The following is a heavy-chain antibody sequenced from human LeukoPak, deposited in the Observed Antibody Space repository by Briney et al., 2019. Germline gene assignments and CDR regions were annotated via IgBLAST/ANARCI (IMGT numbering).Heavy chain of an antibody. CDR2: ISSSSTYI. CDR1: GFTFSSYS. J-gene: IGHJ4*02. V-gene: IGHV3-21*01. Sequence: GGSLRLSCAASGFTFSSYSMNWVRQAPGKGLEWVSSISSSSTYIYYADSVKGRFTVSRDNAKNSLYLQMNSLRAEDTAVYYCARGDGDFDYWGQGTLVTVSS. D-gene: IGHD2-21*01. CDR3: ARGDGDFDY.